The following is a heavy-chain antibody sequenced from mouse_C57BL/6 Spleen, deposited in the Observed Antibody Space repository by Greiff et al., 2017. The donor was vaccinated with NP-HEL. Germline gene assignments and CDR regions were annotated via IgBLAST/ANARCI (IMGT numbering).Heavy chain of an antibody. CDR2: LRYDGCN. CDR3: ARGHYDGSSPFAY. CDR1: GYSITRGYY. D-gene: IGHD1-1*01. Sequence: EVKLVESGPGLVQPSQSLSLPCSVTGYSITRGYYWNWIRQFPGNTLEWMGYLRYDGCNNYNPSLKNRISITRDTSKNQCVLKLNSVTTEDTDTYYCARGHYDGSSPFAYWGQGTLVTVSA. J-gene: IGHJ3*01. V-gene: IGHV3-6*01.